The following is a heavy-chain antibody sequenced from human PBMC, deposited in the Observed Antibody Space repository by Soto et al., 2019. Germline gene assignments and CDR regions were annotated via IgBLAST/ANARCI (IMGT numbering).Heavy chain of an antibody. V-gene: IGHV1-2*02. CDR3: APRRDGYNYLYY. CDR1: GYTFTGYY. J-gene: IGHJ4*02. D-gene: IGHD5-12*01. CDR2: INPNSGGT. Sequence: ASVKVSCKASGYTFTGYYVHWVRQAPGQGLEWMGWINPNSGGTNYAQKFQGRVTMTRDTSISTAYMELSRLRSDDTAVYYCAPRRDGYNYLYYWGQGTLVTVSS.